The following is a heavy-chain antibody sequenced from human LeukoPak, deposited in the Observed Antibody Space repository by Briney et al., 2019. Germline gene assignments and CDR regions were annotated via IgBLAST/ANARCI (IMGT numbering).Heavy chain of an antibody. CDR3: AKDLRPKNYYDSSGLDY. CDR1: GFTFSSYG. J-gene: IGHJ4*02. D-gene: IGHD3-22*01. V-gene: IGHV3-30*18. Sequence: GGSLRLSCAASGFTFSSYGMHWVRQAPGKGLEWVAVISYDGSNKYYADSVKGRFTISRDNSKNTLYLQMNSLRAEDTAVYYCAKDLRPKNYYDSSGLDYWGQGTLVTVSS. CDR2: ISYDGSNK.